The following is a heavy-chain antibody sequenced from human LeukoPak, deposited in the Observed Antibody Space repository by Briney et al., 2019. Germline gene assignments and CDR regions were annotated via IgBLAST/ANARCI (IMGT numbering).Heavy chain of an antibody. V-gene: IGHV3-7*05. CDR1: GFTFSRYW. J-gene: IGHJ4*01. Sequence: GGSLTLSCAASGFTFSRYWMSWVCQAPGKGLEWVAHIKQVGSEKYYVDSVKGRFTISRDNIKNSLSMQPLRTRPVDTAAYYCVRIFLGSTTPPDCWGQGTLVTVSS. CDR3: VRIFLGSTTPPDC. CDR2: IKQVGSEK. D-gene: IGHD1-26*01.